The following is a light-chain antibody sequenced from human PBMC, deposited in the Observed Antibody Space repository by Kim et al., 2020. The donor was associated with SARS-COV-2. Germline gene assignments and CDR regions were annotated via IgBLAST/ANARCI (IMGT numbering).Light chain of an antibody. CDR3: QQYYSTPPS. CDR1: QTVLYNSNNKNY. V-gene: IGKV4-1*01. J-gene: IGKJ2*03. CDR2: WAS. Sequence: DIVMTQSPDSLAVSLVERATLNCKSSQTVLYNSNNKNYLAWYQQKPGQAPKLLIYWASIRESGVSDRFSGSGSETDFTLTISSLQAEDVAVYYCQQYYSTPPSLGQGTKLEI.